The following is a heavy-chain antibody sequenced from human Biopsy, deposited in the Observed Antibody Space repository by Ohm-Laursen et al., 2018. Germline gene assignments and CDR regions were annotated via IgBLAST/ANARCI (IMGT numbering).Heavy chain of an antibody. CDR3: AKDTFADLRGPSGWYGVDY. J-gene: IGHJ4*02. Sequence: SSLRLSCAASGFTFNDYAMHWVRQAPGKGLEWVSGISWNSNNIVYADSVKGRFTISRDNARNSLYLQIKSLRTEDTAFYYCAKDTFADLRGPSGWYGVDYWGQGTMVTVSS. CDR1: GFTFNDYA. D-gene: IGHD6-19*01. CDR2: ISWNSNNI. V-gene: IGHV3-9*01.